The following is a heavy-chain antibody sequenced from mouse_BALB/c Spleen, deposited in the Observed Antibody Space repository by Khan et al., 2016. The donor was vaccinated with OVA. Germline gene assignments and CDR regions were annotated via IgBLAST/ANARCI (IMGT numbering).Heavy chain of an antibody. D-gene: IGHD1-1*01. CDR3: ARITTVVGAMDY. Sequence: QVRLQQSGAELVRPGSSVKISCKASGYAFSSYWMNWVKQRPGQGLEWIGQIYPGDGDTNYNGKFKGKATLTADKSSSTAYMQLSSLTSEDSAVYFCARITTVVGAMDYWGQGTSVTVSS. J-gene: IGHJ4*01. CDR1: GYAFSSYW. CDR2: IYPGDGDT. V-gene: IGHV1-80*01.